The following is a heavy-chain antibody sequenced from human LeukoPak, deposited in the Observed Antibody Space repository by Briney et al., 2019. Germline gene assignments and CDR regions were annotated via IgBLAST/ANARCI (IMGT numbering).Heavy chain of an antibody. J-gene: IGHJ4*02. D-gene: IGHD2-21*02. V-gene: IGHV3-72*01. Sequence: GGSLRLSCAASGFTFSDHYMDWVRQAPGKGLEWVGRTRNKANSYTTEYAASVKGRFTISRDDSKNSLYLQMDSLKTEDTAVYYCASIYCGGDCYPGYWGQGTLVTVSS. CDR1: GFTFSDHY. CDR2: TRNKANSYTT. CDR3: ASIYCGGDCYPGY.